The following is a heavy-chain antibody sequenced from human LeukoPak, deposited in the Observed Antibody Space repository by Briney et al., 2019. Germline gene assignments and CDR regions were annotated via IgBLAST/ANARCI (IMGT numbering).Heavy chain of an antibody. CDR1: GGSISGYY. D-gene: IGHD3-10*01. Sequence: SETLSLTCTVSGGSISGYYWSWIRQPPGKGLEWIGYIYYSGSTNYNPSLKSRVTISVDTSKNQFSLKLSSVTAADTAVYYCARLNYGSGSYSSYYYGMDVWGQGTTVTVSS. CDR2: IYYSGST. CDR3: ARLNYGSGSYSSYYYGMDV. J-gene: IGHJ6*02. V-gene: IGHV4-59*08.